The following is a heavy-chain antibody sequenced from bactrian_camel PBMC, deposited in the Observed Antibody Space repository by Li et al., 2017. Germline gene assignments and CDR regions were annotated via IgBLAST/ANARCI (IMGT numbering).Heavy chain of an antibody. J-gene: IGHJ4*01. Sequence: HVQLVESGGGSVQAGGSLRLSCAPSTWYISNYCMGWFRQSPGKQREGVASIHTEPGTTYYADSVKGRFTISVDNAKNTVDLQMNTLKSSDSGLYYCTTTPPDGLLARLYNDWGQGTQVTVS. CDR2: IHTEPGTT. V-gene: IGHV3S54*01. CDR1: TWYISNYC. D-gene: IGHD1*01. CDR3: TTTPPDGLLARLYND.